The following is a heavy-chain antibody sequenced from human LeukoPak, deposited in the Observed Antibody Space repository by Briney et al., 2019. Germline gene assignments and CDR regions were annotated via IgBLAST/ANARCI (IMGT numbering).Heavy chain of an antibody. CDR1: GGSFSGYY. Sequence: SETLSLTCAVYGGSFSGYYWSWIRQPPGKGLEWIGEINHSGSTNYNPSLKSRVTISVDTSKNQFSLKLSSVTAADTAVYYCARGRRRIAVAGHYFDYWGQGTLVTVSS. J-gene: IGHJ4*02. D-gene: IGHD6-19*01. V-gene: IGHV4-34*01. CDR2: INHSGST. CDR3: ARGRRRIAVAGHYFDY.